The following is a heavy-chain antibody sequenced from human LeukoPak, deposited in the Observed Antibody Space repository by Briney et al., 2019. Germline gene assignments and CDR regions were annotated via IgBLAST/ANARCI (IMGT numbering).Heavy chain of an antibody. D-gene: IGHD2-2*01. J-gene: IGHJ3*02. CDR3: ARDTRRLDGAFDI. CDR2: IYSGGNT. V-gene: IGHV3-66*02. Sequence: PGGSLRLSCAASGFTVSSNYMNWVRQPPGKGLEWFSVIYSGGNTYYADSVKGRFTISRDNSKNTLYLQMNSLRAEDTAVYYCARDTRRLDGAFDIWGQGTMVTVSS. CDR1: GFTVSSNY.